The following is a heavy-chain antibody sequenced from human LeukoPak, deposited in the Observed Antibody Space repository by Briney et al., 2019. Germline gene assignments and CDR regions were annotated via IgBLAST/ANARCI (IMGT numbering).Heavy chain of an antibody. CDR1: GFDFSSNW. CDR2: IMGDGIST. Sequence: GGSLRLSCAASGFDFSSNWMHWVRHAPGQGLVWVSCIMGDGISTNYADSVKGRFTISRDNAKNSLYLQMNSLRAEDTAVYYCARIGAADSSSWPNWGQGTLVTVSS. V-gene: IGHV3-74*01. CDR3: ARIGAADSSSWPN. J-gene: IGHJ4*02. D-gene: IGHD6-13*01.